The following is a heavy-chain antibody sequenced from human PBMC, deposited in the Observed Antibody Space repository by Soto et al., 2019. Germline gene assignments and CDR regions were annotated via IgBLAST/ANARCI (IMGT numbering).Heavy chain of an antibody. D-gene: IGHD3-3*01. CDR2: ISYDGSNK. V-gene: IGHV3-30*18. CDR1: GFTFSTYG. CDR3: AKADIPIFGGVMDV. Sequence: QVQLVESGGGVVQPGRSLRLSCAASGFTFSTYGMHWVRQAPGKGLEWVAVISYDGSNKYYADSVKGRFTISRDNSKNTLYVQMNSLRAEDTAVYYCAKADIPIFGGVMDVWGQGTTVTVSS. J-gene: IGHJ6*02.